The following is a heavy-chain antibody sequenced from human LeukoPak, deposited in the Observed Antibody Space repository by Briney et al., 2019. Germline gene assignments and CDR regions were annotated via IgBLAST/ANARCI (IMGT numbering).Heavy chain of an antibody. V-gene: IGHV1-2*02. Sequence: ASVKVSCKASGHTFTGYYMHWVRQAPGQGLEWMGWINANSGDTNYAQKFQGRVTMTRDTSISTAYMELSRLRSDDTAVYYCARDRVLLDRATIKGNYYYYMGVWGKGTTVTISS. CDR2: INANSGDT. J-gene: IGHJ6*03. CDR1: GHTFTGYY. CDR3: ARDRVLLDRATIKGNYYYYMGV. D-gene: IGHD5-12*01.